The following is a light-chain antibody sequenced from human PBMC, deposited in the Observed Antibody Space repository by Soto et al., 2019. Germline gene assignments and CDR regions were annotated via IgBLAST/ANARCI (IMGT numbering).Light chain of an antibody. V-gene: IGKV2-28*01. CDR2: LGS. Sequence: DIVMTQSPLSLPVTPGEPASISCRSSQSLLHRNGYNYLDWYLQKPGQSPQLLIYLGSNRASGVTDRFSGSGSGTDFRLKISRVEAEDVGVYYCMQALQTPTFGGGTKVEIK. J-gene: IGKJ4*01. CDR3: MQALQTPT. CDR1: QSLLHRNGYNY.